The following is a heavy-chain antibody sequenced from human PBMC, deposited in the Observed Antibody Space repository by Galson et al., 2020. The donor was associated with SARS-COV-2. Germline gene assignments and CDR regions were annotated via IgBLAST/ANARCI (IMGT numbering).Heavy chain of an antibody. J-gene: IGHJ4*02. CDR1: GFTFSIYA. Sequence: GGSLRLSCTASGFTFSIYAMTWVRQAPGYGLDSVSSIRGSGGSTYYADSVKGRFTISRDNAKDTLYVQINSLRAEDTGVYFCAKDQGNDCGDQLDYWGQGTLVTVSS. CDR2: IRGSGGST. V-gene: IGHV3-23*01. CDR3: AKDQGNDCGDQLDY. D-gene: IGHD4-17*01.